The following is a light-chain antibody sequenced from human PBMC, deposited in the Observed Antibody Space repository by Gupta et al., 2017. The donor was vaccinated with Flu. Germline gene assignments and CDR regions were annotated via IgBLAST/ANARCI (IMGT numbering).Light chain of an antibody. CDR2: KGS. CDR3: RQCKYKRTT. CDR1: QGLVFTDGNVY. Sequence: DVVMTQSPLFLPVTLGQPASISCRCSQGLVFTDGNVYLHWYQQWPGQSPRRLIYKGSNRDSGVPDRFSGSGSGTXFILKIXRVEAEDTGVYYCRQCKYKRTTFGXGTKVE. V-gene: IGKV2-30*01. J-gene: IGKJ1*01.